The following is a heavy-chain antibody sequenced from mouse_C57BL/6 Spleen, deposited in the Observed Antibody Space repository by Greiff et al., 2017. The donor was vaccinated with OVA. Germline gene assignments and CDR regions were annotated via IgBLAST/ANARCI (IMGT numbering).Heavy chain of an antibody. Sequence: VQRVESGPELVKPGASVKISCKASGYAFSSSWMNWVKQRPGKGLEWIGRIYPGDGDTNYNGKFKGKATLTADKSSSTAYMQLSSLTSEDSAVYFCARLGFDYWGQGTTLTVSS. CDR3: ARLGFDY. CDR2: IYPGDGDT. CDR1: GYAFSSSW. J-gene: IGHJ2*01. D-gene: IGHD4-1*01. V-gene: IGHV1-82*01.